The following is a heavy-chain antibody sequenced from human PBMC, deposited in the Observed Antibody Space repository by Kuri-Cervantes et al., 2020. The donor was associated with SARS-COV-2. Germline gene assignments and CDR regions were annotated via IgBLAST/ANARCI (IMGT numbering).Heavy chain of an antibody. CDR3: ARSCTYARCSEYFQH. CDR2: IWYDGSNK. Sequence: LSLTCAASGFTFSSYGMHWVRQAPGKGLEWVAVIWYDGSNKYYADSVKGQFTISRDISKNTVFLQMNRLRPEDTAVYYCARSCTYARCSEYFQHWGQGTLVTVSS. V-gene: IGHV3-33*08. CDR1: GFTFSSYG. D-gene: IGHD2-8*01. J-gene: IGHJ1*01.